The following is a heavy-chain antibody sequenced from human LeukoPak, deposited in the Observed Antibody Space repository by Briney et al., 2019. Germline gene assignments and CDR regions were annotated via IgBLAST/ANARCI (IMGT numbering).Heavy chain of an antibody. CDR3: ARVAYYYDSSGYWSFDY. V-gene: IGHV4-34*01. Sequence: TSETLSLTCAVYGGSFSDYYWSWIRQPPGKGLEWIGEINHSGSTNYNPSLKSRVTISVDTSKNQFSLKLSSVTAADTAVYYCARVAYYYDSSGYWSFDYWGQGTLVTVSS. D-gene: IGHD3-22*01. J-gene: IGHJ4*02. CDR2: INHSGST. CDR1: GGSFSDYY.